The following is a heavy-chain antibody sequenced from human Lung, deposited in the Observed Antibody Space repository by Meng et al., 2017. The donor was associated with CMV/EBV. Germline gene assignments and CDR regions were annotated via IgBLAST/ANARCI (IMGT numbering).Heavy chain of an antibody. CDR1: GFTFSSYW. D-gene: IGHD1-26*01. CDR3: ARDSQVGAAPFDY. CDR2: INSDGSST. J-gene: IGHJ4*02. V-gene: IGHV3-74*01. Sequence: GGSXRLXXAASGFTFSSYWMHWVRQAPGKGLVWVSRINSDGSSTSYADSVKGRFTISRDNAKNTLYLQMNSLRAEDTAVYYCARDSQVGAAPFDYWGQGTLVTVSS.